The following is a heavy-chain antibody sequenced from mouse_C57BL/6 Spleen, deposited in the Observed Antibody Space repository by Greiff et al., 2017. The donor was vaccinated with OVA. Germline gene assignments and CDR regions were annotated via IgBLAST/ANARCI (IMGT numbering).Heavy chain of an antibody. CDR1: GYTFTSYW. D-gene: IGHD1-1*01. Sequence: VQLQQSGTVLARPGASVKMSCKTSGYTFTSYWMHWVKQRPGQGLEWIGAIYPGNSDNSYNQKFTGKAKLTAVTSASTAYMELSSLTNEDSAVYYCTSGGTTVEDYYAMYYWGQGTSVTVSS. V-gene: IGHV1-5*01. J-gene: IGHJ4*01. CDR3: TSGGTTVEDYYAMYY. CDR2: IYPGNSDN.